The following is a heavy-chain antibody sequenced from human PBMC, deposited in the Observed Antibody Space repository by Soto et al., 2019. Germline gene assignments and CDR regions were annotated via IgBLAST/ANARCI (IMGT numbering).Heavy chain of an antibody. Sequence: ASVKVSCKAPGYSFTNYYMHWVRQAPGQGLEYMGVIHPNGGGTSYAQKFQGRVTMTSDTSTSIVYMELSSLRSDDTAVYYCTRTFMSSQEGLDLWGQGTLVTVSS. V-gene: IGHV1-46*03. J-gene: IGHJ5*02. CDR1: GYSFTNYY. D-gene: IGHD3-16*01. CDR2: IHPNGGGT. CDR3: TRTFMSSQEGLDL.